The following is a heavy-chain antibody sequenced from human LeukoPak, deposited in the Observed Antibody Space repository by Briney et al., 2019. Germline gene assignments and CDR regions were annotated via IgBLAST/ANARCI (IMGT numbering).Heavy chain of an antibody. CDR3: TGYSAGWSSGGGY. CDR2: IYYSGTT. D-gene: IGHD6-19*01. Sequence: SETLSLTCTVSGGSISSLTYYWGWIRQPPGKGLEWNASIYYSGTTYYGPSLKSRVAISVNRSNNQFSLRLSSVTAADTAVYFCTGYSAGWSSGGGYWGQGTVVTVSS. J-gene: IGHJ4*02. V-gene: IGHV4-39*01. CDR1: GGSISSLTYY.